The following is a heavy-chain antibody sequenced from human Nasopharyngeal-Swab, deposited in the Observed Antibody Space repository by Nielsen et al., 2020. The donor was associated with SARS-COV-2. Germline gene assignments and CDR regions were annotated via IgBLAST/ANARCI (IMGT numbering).Heavy chain of an antibody. V-gene: IGHV4-34*01. J-gene: IGHJ4*02. CDR2: INHSGST. CDR3: ARGRDYGDYVDYFDY. Sequence: RQPPGEGLEWIGEINHSGSTNYNPSLKSRVTISVDTSKNQFSLKLSSVTAADTAVYYCARGRDYGDYVDYFDYWGQGTLVTVSS. D-gene: IGHD4-17*01.